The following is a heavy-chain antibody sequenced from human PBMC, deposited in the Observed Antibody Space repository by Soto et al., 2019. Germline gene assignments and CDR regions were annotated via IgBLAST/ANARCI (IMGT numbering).Heavy chain of an antibody. CDR3: ARGWEGIAAPRGCFDY. Sequence: VQLVQSGAEVKKPGASVKVSCKAPGYTFTSYGISWVRQAPGQGLEWMGWISAYNGNTNYAQKLQGRVTMTTATSTTTVYMVLSSLRSDETAVYSWARGWEGIAAPRGCFDYWGQGTLVTVSS. J-gene: IGHJ4*02. V-gene: IGHV1-18*04. CDR1: GYTFTSYG. CDR2: ISAYNGNT. D-gene: IGHD6-25*01.